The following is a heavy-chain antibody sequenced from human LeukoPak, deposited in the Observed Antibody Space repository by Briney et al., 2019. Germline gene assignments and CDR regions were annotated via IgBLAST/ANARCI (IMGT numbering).Heavy chain of an antibody. Sequence: GGSLRLSCAASGFTFSDHYMDWVRQAPGKGLEWVSVIYSGGSTHYAESVEGRFTISRDNSKNTLYLQMNSLRAEDTAVYYCARDRSGGYYYYMDVWGKGTTVTVSS. CDR1: GFTFSDHY. D-gene: IGHD6-25*01. V-gene: IGHV3-66*01. CDR3: ARDRSGGYYYYMDV. J-gene: IGHJ6*03. CDR2: IYSGGST.